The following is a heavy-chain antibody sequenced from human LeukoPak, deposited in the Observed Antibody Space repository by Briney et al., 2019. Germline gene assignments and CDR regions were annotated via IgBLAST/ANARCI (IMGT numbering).Heavy chain of an antibody. CDR3: ARVYVVVPAAIPHYVFDI. D-gene: IGHD2-2*02. CDR2: IYYSGST. CDR1: GGSISSGGYY. J-gene: IGHJ3*02. Sequence: SETLSLTCTVSGGSISSGGYYWSWIRQHPGKGLEWIGYIYYSGSTYYNPSLKSRVTISVDTSKNQFSLKLSSVTAADTAVYYCARVYVVVPAAIPHYVFDIWGQGTMVTVSS. V-gene: IGHV4-31*03.